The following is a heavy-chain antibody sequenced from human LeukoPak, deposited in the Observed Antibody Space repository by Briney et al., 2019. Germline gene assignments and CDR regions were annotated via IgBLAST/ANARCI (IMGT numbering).Heavy chain of an antibody. Sequence: GRSLRLSCAASGFTFSSYGMHWVRQAPGKGPEWVAVIWYDGSNEYYADSVKGRFTISRDNSKNMLYLQMNSLRAEDTAPYYCARETSLSGWYFDYWGQGTLVTVSS. CDR1: GFTFSSYG. D-gene: IGHD6-19*01. J-gene: IGHJ4*02. CDR3: ARETSLSGWYFDY. V-gene: IGHV3-33*01. CDR2: IWYDGSNE.